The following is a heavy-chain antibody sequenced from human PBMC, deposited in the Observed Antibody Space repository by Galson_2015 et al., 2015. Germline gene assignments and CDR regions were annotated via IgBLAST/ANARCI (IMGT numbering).Heavy chain of an antibody. Sequence: SEPLSLTCAVYGGSFSGYYWSWIRQPPGEGLEWIGEINHSGSTNHNPSLKSRVTISVHTSKNQFSLKLSSVTAADTAVYYCARVRYNWNYEAGADYWGQGTLVPVSS. V-gene: IGHV4-34*01. J-gene: IGHJ4*02. CDR3: ARVRYNWNYEAGADY. D-gene: IGHD1-7*01. CDR1: GGSFSGYY. CDR2: INHSGST.